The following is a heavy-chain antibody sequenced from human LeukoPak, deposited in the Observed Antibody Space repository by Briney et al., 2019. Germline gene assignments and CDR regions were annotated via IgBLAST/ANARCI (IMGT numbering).Heavy chain of an antibody. CDR3: AKLPRGYCSSASCPNWFDP. V-gene: IGHV3-23*01. Sequence: GGPLRLSCAASGFSFSTYAMSWVRQAPGKGLMWVSDISDSGLTTYYADFVKGRFTISRDNSKNTLYLQMNSLRAEGSAVYYCAKLPRGYCSSASCPNWFDPWGQGTLVTVSS. CDR2: ISDSGLTT. D-gene: IGHD2-2*01. J-gene: IGHJ5*02. CDR1: GFSFSTYA.